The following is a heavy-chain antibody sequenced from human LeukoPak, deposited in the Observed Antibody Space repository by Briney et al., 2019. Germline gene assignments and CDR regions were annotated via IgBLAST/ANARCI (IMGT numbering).Heavy chain of an antibody. J-gene: IGHJ4*02. CDR2: ISGSGGET. CDR3: AKRVRDGYNSPIDY. V-gene: IGHV3-23*01. Sequence: GGSLGLSCAASGFSFSSYAMNWVRQAPGKGLEWVSGISGSGGETYYGDSVKGRFTISRDNSKNTLYVQLKSLRAEDTAVYYCAKRVRDGYNSPIDYWGQGTLVTVSS. CDR1: GFSFSSYA. D-gene: IGHD5-24*01.